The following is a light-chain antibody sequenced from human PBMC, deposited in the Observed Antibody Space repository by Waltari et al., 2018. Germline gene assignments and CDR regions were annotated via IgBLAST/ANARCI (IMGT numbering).Light chain of an antibody. CDR1: QSVSSN. CDR3: QHYNNWPYT. Sequence: EIVMTQSPATLSVSPGERATLSCRASQSVSSNLAWYQQKPGQSPRLLSYGASTRATGVPARFSGSGSGTEFTLTISSLQSEDFAVYYCQHYNNWPYTFGQGTKLEIK. CDR2: GAS. J-gene: IGKJ2*01. V-gene: IGKV3-15*01.